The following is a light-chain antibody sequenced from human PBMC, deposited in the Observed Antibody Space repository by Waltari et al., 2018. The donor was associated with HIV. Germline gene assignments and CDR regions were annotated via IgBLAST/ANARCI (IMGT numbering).Light chain of an antibody. CDR3: ASWDDSLNGPV. J-gene: IGLJ2*01. V-gene: IGLV1-44*01. CDR1: SSTIGSNT. Sequence: QSVLTQPPPTSGPPGQSVTISCSGSSSTIGSNTVSWFQQFPGKAPKVLIYGKNQRPSGVPDRFSGSKSGTSASLAIGGLQSEDEADYYCASWDDSLNGPVFGGGTTLTVL. CDR2: GKN.